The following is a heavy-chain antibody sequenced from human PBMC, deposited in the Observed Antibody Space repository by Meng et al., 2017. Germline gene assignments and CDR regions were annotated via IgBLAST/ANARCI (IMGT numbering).Heavy chain of an antibody. Sequence: TLKRVCSTLVQPTQTPTLTCPFSGFSLSTSGVGVGLIRQPPGKALEWLALIYWNDDKRYSPSLKSRLTITKDTSKNQVVLTMTNMDPVDTATYYCAHRQGVAAAGTFDYWGQGTLVTVSS. CDR2: IYWNDDK. J-gene: IGHJ4*02. V-gene: IGHV2-5*01. CDR1: GFSLSTSGVG. D-gene: IGHD6-13*01. CDR3: AHRQGVAAAGTFDY.